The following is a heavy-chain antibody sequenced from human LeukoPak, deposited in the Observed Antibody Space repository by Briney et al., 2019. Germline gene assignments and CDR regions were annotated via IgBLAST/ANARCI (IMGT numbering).Heavy chain of an antibody. J-gene: IGHJ6*03. V-gene: IGHV1-46*01. Sequence: ASVKVSCKASGYTFTDYYMHWVRQAPGQGLEWMGIINPSGGSTSYAQKFQGRVTMTRDMSTSTVYMELSSLRSEDPAVYYCARDTYYYDSSGYYSVYYYYMDVWGKGTTVTVSS. CDR1: GYTFTDYY. CDR3: ARDTYYYDSSGYYSVYYYYMDV. D-gene: IGHD3-22*01. CDR2: INPSGGST.